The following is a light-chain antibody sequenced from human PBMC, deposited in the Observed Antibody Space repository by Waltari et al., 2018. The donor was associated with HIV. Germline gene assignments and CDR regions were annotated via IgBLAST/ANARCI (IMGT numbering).Light chain of an antibody. V-gene: IGLV1-47*01. CDR2: MSD. CDR1: SSNIGSNY. Sequence: QSVLTQPPSASGTPGQRVTISCSGSSSNIGSNYVYWYQQLPGTSPKLLIYMSDQRPYGVPELVAGCMAGTSASLAISVLRSEDEAEYYCAAWDDSLSATVFGGGTKLTVL. CDR3: AAWDDSLSATV. J-gene: IGLJ2*01.